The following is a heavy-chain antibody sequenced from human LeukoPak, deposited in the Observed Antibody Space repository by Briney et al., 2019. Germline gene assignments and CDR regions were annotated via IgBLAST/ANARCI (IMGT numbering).Heavy chain of an antibody. D-gene: IGHD6-19*01. CDR1: GFTFSSYA. CDR3: AKVVQRYSSGWYAFDY. CDR2: ISGSGGST. Sequence: GGSLRLSCAASGFTFSSYAMSWVRQAPGKGLEWVSAISGSGGSTYYADSVKGRFTISRDNSKNTLYLQMNSLRAEDTAVYYCAKVVQRYSSGWYAFDYWGQGTLVTVSS. J-gene: IGHJ4*02. V-gene: IGHV3-23*01.